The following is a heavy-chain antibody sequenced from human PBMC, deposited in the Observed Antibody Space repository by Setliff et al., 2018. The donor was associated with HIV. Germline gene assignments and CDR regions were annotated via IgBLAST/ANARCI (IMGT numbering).Heavy chain of an antibody. D-gene: IGHD3-10*01. CDR3: AKEGGSERMPFFYYYMDV. CDR2: ISNSRTTT. Sequence: PGGSLRLSCAASGFTFSGYYMTWIRQAPGKGLEWISYISNSRTTTSYADSVKGRFTISRDNAKNSLYLQMNSLRAEDTAVYYCAKEGGSERMPFFYYYMDVWGKGTTVTVSS. J-gene: IGHJ6*03. V-gene: IGHV3-11*01. CDR1: GFTFSGYY.